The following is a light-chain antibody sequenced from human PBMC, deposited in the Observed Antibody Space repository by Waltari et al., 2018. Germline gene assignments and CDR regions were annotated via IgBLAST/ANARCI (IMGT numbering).Light chain of an antibody. J-gene: IGLJ3*02. V-gene: IGLV2-11*01. Sequence: QSALTQPRSVSGSPGQSVTISCTGTSSAVGGHYYVSWYQQYPGKGPKLMFYDVSKRPSGVPYRFSASKSGNTASLTISGLQPEDEADYYCCAYAGSYFMVFGGGTRLTVL. CDR2: DVS. CDR1: SSAVGGHYY. CDR3: CAYAGSYFMV.